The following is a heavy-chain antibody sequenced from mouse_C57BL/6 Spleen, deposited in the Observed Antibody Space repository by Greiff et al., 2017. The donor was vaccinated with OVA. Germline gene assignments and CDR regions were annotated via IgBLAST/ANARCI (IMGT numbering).Heavy chain of an antibody. CDR2: INPSSGYP. J-gene: IGHJ2*01. Sequence: QVQLQQSGAELARPGASVKMSCTASGYTFTSYTMHWVTQRPGQGLEWIGYINPSSGYPKYNQKFKDKATLTADKSSSTDYMQLSSLTSEDSAVYYCARRGLEGGYWGQGTTLTVSS. CDR3: ARRGLEGGY. V-gene: IGHV1-4*01. CDR1: GYTFTSYT. D-gene: IGHD3-3*01.